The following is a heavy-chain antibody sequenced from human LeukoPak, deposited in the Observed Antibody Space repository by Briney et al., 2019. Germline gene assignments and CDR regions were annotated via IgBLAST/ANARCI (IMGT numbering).Heavy chain of an antibody. V-gene: IGHV3-11*01. D-gene: IGHD3-16*01. CDR1: GFTFSDYY. J-gene: IGHJ5*02. CDR2: TSGSGSTV. Sequence: GGSLRLSCAASGFTFSDYYMTWIRQAPGKGLEWLSYTSGSGSTVSYVDSVKGRFTISRDNAKNSLYLQIDSLRAEDTAMYYCARDRQFRLRDPWGQGILVTVSS. CDR3: ARDRQFRLRDP.